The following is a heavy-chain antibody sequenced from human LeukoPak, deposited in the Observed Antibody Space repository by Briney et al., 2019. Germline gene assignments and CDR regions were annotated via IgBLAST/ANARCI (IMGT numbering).Heavy chain of an antibody. CDR2: IIPIFGTA. J-gene: IGHJ4*02. CDR1: GGIFTSYA. Sequence: SVKVSCKASGGIFTSYAISWVRQAPGQGLEWMGGIIPIFGTANYAQKFQGRVTITADKSTSTAYMELSSLRSEDTAVYYCARDGRGAVAGTGFDYWGQGTLVTVSS. D-gene: IGHD6-19*01. CDR3: ARDGRGAVAGTGFDY. V-gene: IGHV1-69*06.